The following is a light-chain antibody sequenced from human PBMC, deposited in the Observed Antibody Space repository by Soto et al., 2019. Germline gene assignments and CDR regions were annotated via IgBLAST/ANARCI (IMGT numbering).Light chain of an antibody. J-gene: IGKJ1*01. Sequence: DAVVTQSPDSLAASLGERATINCKSSQSVLYTSNNKNYLAWYQQKPGQPPKLLIYWASIRASGVPDRFSGSGSGTEFTLTISSLQAEDVAVYYCQQYRHTPRTFGQGTKVEIK. CDR2: WAS. CDR1: QSVLYTSNNKNY. CDR3: QQYRHTPRT. V-gene: IGKV4-1*01.